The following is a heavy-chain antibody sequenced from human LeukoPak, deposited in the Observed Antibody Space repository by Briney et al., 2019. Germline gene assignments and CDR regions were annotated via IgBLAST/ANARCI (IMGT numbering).Heavy chain of an antibody. CDR1: GGTFSSYA. J-gene: IGHJ5*02. CDR2: IIPILGIA. Sequence: SVKVSCKASGGTFSSYAISWVRQAPGQGLEWMGRIIPILGIANYAQKFRGRVTITADKSTSTAYMELSSLRSEDTAVYYCAEGSGGGWFDPWGQGTLVTVSS. V-gene: IGHV1-69*04. D-gene: IGHD2-15*01. CDR3: AEGSGGGWFDP.